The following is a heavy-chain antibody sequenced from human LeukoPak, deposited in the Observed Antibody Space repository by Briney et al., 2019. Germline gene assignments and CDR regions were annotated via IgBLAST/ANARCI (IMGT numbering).Heavy chain of an antibody. CDR3: ARGVSYYDSSGYYNEYFQH. Sequence: SETLSLTCTVSGGSISSYYWSWIRQPPGKGLEWIGYIYYSGSTNYNPSLKSRVTISVDTSKNQFSLKLSSVTAADTAVYYCARGVSYYDSSGYYNEYFQHWGQGTLVTVCS. CDR2: IYYSGST. D-gene: IGHD3-22*01. V-gene: IGHV4-59*08. CDR1: GGSISSYY. J-gene: IGHJ1*01.